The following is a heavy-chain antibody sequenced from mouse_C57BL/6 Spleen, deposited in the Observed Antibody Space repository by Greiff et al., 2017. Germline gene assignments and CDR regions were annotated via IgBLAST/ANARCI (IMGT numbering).Heavy chain of an antibody. CDR1: GYPIPSAY. CDR3: ARGDYGSSYYWYFDV. J-gene: IGHJ1*03. D-gene: IGHD1-1*01. V-gene: IGHV3-8*01. Sequence: VQLKESGPGLAKPSQTLSLTCSVTGYPIPSAYWNWIRKFPGNKLEYMGYISYSGSIYYNPSLKSRISITRDTSKNQYYLQLNYVTTEDTATYYCARGDYGSSYYWYFDVWGTGTTVTVSS. CDR2: ISYSGSI.